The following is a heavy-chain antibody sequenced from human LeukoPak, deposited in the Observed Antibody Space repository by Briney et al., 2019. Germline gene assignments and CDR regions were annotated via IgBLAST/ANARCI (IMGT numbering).Heavy chain of an antibody. Sequence: SQTLSLTCTVSGGSISSGGYYWSWIRQPPGKGLEWIGYIYHSGSTYYNPSLKSRVTISVDRSKNQFSLKLSSVTAADTAVYYCAREHYDFWRGLDYWGQGTLVTVSS. CDR3: AREHYDFWRGLDY. V-gene: IGHV4-30-2*01. J-gene: IGHJ4*02. D-gene: IGHD3-3*01. CDR1: GGSISSGGYY. CDR2: IYHSGST.